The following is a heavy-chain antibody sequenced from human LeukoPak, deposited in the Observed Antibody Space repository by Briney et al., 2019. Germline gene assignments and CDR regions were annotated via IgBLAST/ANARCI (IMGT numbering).Heavy chain of an antibody. CDR3: AGAVTRDLASDY. J-gene: IGHJ4*02. D-gene: IGHD2-21*02. Sequence: SETLSLTCTVSGGSISSYYWSWIRQPPGKGLEWIGYFYDSGSTNYNPFLNSRVTISVDTSKNQFSLKLSSVTAADTAVYYCAGAVTRDLASDYWGQGTLVTVSS. V-gene: IGHV4-59*01. CDR1: GGSISSYY. CDR2: FYDSGST.